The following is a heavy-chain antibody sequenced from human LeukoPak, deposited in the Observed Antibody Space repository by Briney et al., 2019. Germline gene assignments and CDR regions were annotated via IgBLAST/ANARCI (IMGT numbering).Heavy chain of an antibody. CDR3: ARDHPYCSSTSCYRGSDY. CDR1: GGSISSSSYY. Sequence: SETLSLTCTVSGGSISSSSYYWGWIRQPPGKGLEWIGSIYYSGSTYYNPSLKSRVTISVDTSKNQFSLKLSSVTAADTAVYYCARDHPYCSSTSCYRGSDYWGQGTLDTVSS. V-gene: IGHV4-39*07. CDR2: IYYSGST. D-gene: IGHD2-2*01. J-gene: IGHJ4*02.